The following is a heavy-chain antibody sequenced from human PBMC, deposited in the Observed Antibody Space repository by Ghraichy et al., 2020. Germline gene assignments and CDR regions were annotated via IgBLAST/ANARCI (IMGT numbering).Heavy chain of an antibody. CDR2: ITQDGSEE. V-gene: IGHV3-7*03. CDR3: ARDWDAGGGDYKAGYFDF. CDR1: DFTFYSYW. Sequence: GGSLRLSCEASDFTFYSYWMSWVRQAPGKGLEWVTSITQDGSEESYLDSVKGRFTISRDNAKNSLYLQMNSLRAEDTAVYFCARDWDAGGGDYKAGYFDFWGQGTLVAVSS. D-gene: IGHD2-21*02. J-gene: IGHJ4*03.